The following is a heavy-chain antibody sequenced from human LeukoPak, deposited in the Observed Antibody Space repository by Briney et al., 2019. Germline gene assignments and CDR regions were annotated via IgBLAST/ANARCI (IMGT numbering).Heavy chain of an antibody. CDR3: ARHNHDWGWDF. V-gene: IGHV3-23*01. J-gene: IGHJ4*02. D-gene: IGHD2-8*02. CDR1: GFTFSSYA. Sequence: GGSLRLSCAASGFTFSSYAMSWVRQAPGKGLKWVSAISGSGGSTSYADSVKGRFTISRDNSKNTLYLRLTGLRADDSAVYYCARHNHDWGWDFWGQGTLVTVSS. CDR2: ISGSGGST.